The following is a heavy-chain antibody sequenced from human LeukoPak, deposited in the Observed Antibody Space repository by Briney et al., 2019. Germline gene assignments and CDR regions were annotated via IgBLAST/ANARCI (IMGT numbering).Heavy chain of an antibody. J-gene: IGHJ4*02. D-gene: IGHD6-13*01. Sequence: GGSLRLSCAASGFTVSSNYMSWVRQAPGKGLEWVSVIYSGGSTYYADSVKGRFTISRDNSKNTLYLQMNSLRAEDTAVYYCARGYQQQLVPLGYWGQGTLVTVSS. CDR1: GFTVSSNY. CDR2: IYSGGST. CDR3: ARGYQQQLVPLGY. V-gene: IGHV3-53*01.